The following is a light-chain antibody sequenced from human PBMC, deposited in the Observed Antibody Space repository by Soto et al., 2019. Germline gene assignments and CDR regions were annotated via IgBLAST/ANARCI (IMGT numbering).Light chain of an antibody. CDR2: WGS. J-gene: IGKJ5*01. CDR1: QSLLHSTGNNH. CDR3: MQGRQLPAT. Sequence: DIVMTQSPLSLPVTPGEPASISCRSSQSLLHSTGNNHLDWYLQKPGQPPQLLIYWGSNRASGVPDRFSGSGSGTDFTLEISRVEADDVGVYYCMQGRQLPATFGQGTRLDIK. V-gene: IGKV2-28*01.